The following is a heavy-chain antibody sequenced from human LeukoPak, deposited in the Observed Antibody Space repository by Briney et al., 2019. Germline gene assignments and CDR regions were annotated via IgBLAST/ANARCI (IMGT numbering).Heavy chain of an antibody. D-gene: IGHD3-10*01. J-gene: IGHJ6*04. V-gene: IGHV4-38-2*01. Sequence: SETLSLTCAVSGHSISTGYYWGWVRPRPEKGLEWIGSMSHNRGTYYNPSLKSRVTISMDTSKNQISLRLTSVTAADTAVYYCASYYASGVSAYDYYGMDVWGKGTTVTVSS. CDR2: MSHNRGT. CDR1: GHSISTGYY. CDR3: ASYYASGVSAYDYYGMDV.